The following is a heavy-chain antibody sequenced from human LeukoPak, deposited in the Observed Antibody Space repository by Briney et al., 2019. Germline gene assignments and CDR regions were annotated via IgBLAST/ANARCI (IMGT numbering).Heavy chain of an antibody. CDR1: GFTFSNYW. D-gene: IGHD5-12*01. Sequence: PGGSLRLSCAASGFTFSNYWMSWVRQAPGKGLEWLANINQDGSEIYYVDSVKGRFTISRDNGKNSLYLQINSLRADDTAVYYCARGAATRKSGFYYYYMDVWGKGTTVTVSS. J-gene: IGHJ6*03. CDR3: ARGAATRKSGFYYYYMDV. V-gene: IGHV3-7*01. CDR2: INQDGSEI.